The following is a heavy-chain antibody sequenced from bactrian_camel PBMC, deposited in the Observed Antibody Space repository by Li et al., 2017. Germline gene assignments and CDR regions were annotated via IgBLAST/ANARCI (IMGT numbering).Heavy chain of an antibody. J-gene: IGHJ4*01. CDR3: ATSDNVATYNHY. CDR1: GFTASNTY. Sequence: HVQLVESGGGYVQPGGSLRLSCAASGFTASNTYMTWVRQAPGKGLEWVSSIYSDSDGSNTYYADSVKGRFTISRDNTKNTVFLQMYSLKSEDAALYYCATSDNVATYNHYWGQGTQVTVS. V-gene: IGHV3-2*01. D-gene: IGHD4*01. CDR2: IYSDSDGSNT.